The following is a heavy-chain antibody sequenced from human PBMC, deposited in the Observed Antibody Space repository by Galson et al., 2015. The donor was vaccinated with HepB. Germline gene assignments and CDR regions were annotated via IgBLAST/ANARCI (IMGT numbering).Heavy chain of an antibody. Sequence: SLRLSCAASGFTFSSYSMNWVRQAPGKGLEWVANIKQDGSEKYYVDSVKGRFTISRDNAKNSLYLQMNSLRAEDTAVYYCARDATSDWELLFDYWGQGTLVTVSS. J-gene: IGHJ4*02. D-gene: IGHD1-26*01. CDR1: GFTFSSYS. CDR2: IKQDGSEK. V-gene: IGHV3-7*03. CDR3: ARDATSDWELLFDY.